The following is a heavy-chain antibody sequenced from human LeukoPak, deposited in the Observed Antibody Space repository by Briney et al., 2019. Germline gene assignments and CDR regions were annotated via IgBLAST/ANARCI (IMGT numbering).Heavy chain of an antibody. J-gene: IGHJ6*02. CDR2: IYYSGST. CDR1: GGSISSGDYY. V-gene: IGHV4-30-4*01. Sequence: SGTLSLTCTVSGGSISSGDYYWSWIRQPPGKGLEWIGYIYYSGSTYYNPSLKSRVTISVDTSKNQFSLKLSSVTAADTAVYYCARDGMDYYYGMDVWGQGTTVTVSS. CDR3: ARDGMDYYYGMDV.